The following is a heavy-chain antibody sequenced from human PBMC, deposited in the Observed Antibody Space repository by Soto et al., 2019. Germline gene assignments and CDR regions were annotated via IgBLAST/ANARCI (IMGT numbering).Heavy chain of an antibody. J-gene: IGHJ4*02. Sequence: SETLSLTCTVSGGSISSSSYYWGWIRQPPGKGLEWIGSIYYSGSTYYNPSLKSRVTISVDTSKNQFSLKLSSVTAADTAVYYCAGRDPEIVSAVTTSQDFDYWGQGTLVTSPQ. D-gene: IGHD4-17*01. CDR3: AGRDPEIVSAVTTSQDFDY. V-gene: IGHV4-39*01. CDR1: GGSISSSSYY. CDR2: IYYSGST.